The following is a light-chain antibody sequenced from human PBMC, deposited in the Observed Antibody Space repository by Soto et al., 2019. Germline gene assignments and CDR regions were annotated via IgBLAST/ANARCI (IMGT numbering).Light chain of an antibody. V-gene: IGKV3-20*01. CDR3: QKGGTS. CDR1: QSLTNNH. Sequence: EIVLTQSPGTLSLSPGERATLSCRASQSLTNNHLAWYQQKPGQAPRLLIYDTSSRATGVPDRFSGSGSGTDFTLTISRREPEDFAVYYCQKGGTSFGGGTKVDIK. CDR2: DTS. J-gene: IGKJ4*01.